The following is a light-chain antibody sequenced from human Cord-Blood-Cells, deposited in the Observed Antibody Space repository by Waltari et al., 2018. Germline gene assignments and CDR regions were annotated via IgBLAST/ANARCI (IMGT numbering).Light chain of an antibody. J-gene: IGKJ1*01. V-gene: IGKV4-1*01. CDR1: QSVLYSSNNKHY. Sequence: DIVMTQSPDSLAVSLGESATINCKSSQSVLYSSNNKHYLAWYQQKPGQPPKLLIYWASTRETGVPDRFSGSGSGTDFTLTVSSLQAEDVAVYNCQQYYSTPPTFGQGTKVEIK. CDR3: QQYYSTPPT. CDR2: WAS.